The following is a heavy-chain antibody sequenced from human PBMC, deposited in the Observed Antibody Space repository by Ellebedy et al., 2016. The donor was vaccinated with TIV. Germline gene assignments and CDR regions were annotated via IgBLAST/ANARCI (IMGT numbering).Heavy chain of an antibody. J-gene: IGHJ4*02. V-gene: IGHV3-48*04. CDR1: GFTFSRYS. D-gene: IGHD6-6*01. Sequence: GESLKISXAASGFTFSRYSMNWVRQAPGKGLEWISHISGSDITTFYADSVKGRFAISRDNAKSSLYLQMNSLRPEDTALYYCAKSGTYSSSDGRLDLWGQGTLVTVSS. CDR2: ISGSDITT. CDR3: AKSGTYSSSDGRLDL.